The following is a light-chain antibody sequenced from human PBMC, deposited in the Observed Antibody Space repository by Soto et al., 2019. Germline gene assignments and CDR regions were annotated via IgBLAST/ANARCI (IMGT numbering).Light chain of an antibody. CDR2: SNN. CDR1: SSNNGSNT. CDR3: AACDDSLNGVV. V-gene: IGLV1-44*01. J-gene: IGLJ2*01. Sequence: QSVLTQPPSASGTPGQRITISCSGSSSNNGSNTVNWYQQLPGTAPKLLIYSNNQRPSGVPDRFSGSKSGTSASLAISGLPSEDEADYYCAACDDSLNGVVFGGGTKLTVL.